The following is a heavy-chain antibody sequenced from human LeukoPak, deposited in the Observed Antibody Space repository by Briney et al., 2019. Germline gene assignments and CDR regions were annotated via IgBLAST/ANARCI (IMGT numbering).Heavy chain of an antibody. CDR1: GFTFSSYS. CDR3: ARDPVGATRSYYFDY. Sequence: GGSLRLPCAASGFTFSSYSMNWVRQAPGKGLEWVSSISSSSSYIYYADSVKGRFTISRDNAKNSLYLQMNSLRAEDTAVYYCARDPVGATRSYYFDYWGQGTLVTVSS. CDR2: ISSSSSYI. J-gene: IGHJ4*02. D-gene: IGHD1-26*01. V-gene: IGHV3-21*01.